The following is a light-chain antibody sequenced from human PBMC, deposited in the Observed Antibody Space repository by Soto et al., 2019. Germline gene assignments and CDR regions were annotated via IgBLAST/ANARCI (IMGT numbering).Light chain of an antibody. Sequence: IVMTQSPATLSVSPGERATLSCRASQSVRSNLAWYQQKPGQAPRLLIYGASTRATGVPARSSGSGSGTDFTLTISRLEAEDFAVYYCQQYGDSPRVFGQGTKVDIK. CDR1: QSVRSN. CDR2: GAS. J-gene: IGKJ1*01. CDR3: QQYGDSPRV. V-gene: IGKV3-15*01.